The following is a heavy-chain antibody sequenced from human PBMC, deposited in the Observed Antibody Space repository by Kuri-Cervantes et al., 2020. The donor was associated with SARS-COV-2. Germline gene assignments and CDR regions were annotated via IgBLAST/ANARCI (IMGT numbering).Heavy chain of an antibody. D-gene: IGHD3-22*01. J-gene: IGHJ4*02. Sequence: SETLSLTCTVSGGSISSSSYYWGWIRQPPGKGLEWIGYIYYSGSTNYNPSLKSRVTISVDTSKNQFSLKLSSVTAADTAVYYCARAPVRITMIVVVIHQGFDYCGQGTLVTVSS. V-gene: IGHV4-61*05. CDR3: ARAPVRITMIVVVIHQGFDY. CDR2: IYYSGST. CDR1: GGSISSSSYY.